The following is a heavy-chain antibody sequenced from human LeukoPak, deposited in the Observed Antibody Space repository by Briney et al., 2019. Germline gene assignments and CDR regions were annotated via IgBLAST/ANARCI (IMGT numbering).Heavy chain of an antibody. CDR1: GGTFSSYA. D-gene: IGHD6-19*01. CDR2: IIPILGIA. Sequence: SVKVSCKASGGTFSSYAISWVRQAPGQGLEWMGRIIPILGIANYAQKFQGRVTITADKSTSTAYMELSSLRSEDTAVYYCARVSGWAVAGYEDDAFDIWGQGTMVTVSS. CDR3: ARVSGWAVAGYEDDAFDI. J-gene: IGHJ3*02. V-gene: IGHV1-69*04.